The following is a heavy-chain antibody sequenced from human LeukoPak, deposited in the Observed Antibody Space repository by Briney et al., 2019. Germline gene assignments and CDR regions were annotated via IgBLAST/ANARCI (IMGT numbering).Heavy chain of an antibody. V-gene: IGHV3-23*01. CDR1: GFTFSNYA. CDR3: ARVITVYNDYEEVAEYFQH. Sequence: AGGSLRLSCAASGFTFSNYAMNWVRQAPGKGLEWVSSINGNGGSTYYADSVKGRFTISRDNSMNTLYLQMNSLRAEDTAVYYCARVITVYNDYEEVAEYFQHWGQGTLVIVSS. J-gene: IGHJ1*01. CDR2: INGNGGST. D-gene: IGHD4-17*01.